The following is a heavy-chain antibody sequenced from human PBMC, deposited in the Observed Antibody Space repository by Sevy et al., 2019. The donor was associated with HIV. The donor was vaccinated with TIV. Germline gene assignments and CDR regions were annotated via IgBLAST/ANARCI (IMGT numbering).Heavy chain of an antibody. D-gene: IGHD3-3*01. CDR3: AKDFTYRITIFGVVNPFDY. CDR2: ISGSGGST. Sequence: GGSLRLSCAASGFTFSSYAMSWVRQAPGKGLEWVSAISGSGGSTYYADSVKGRFTIPRDNSKNTLYLQMNSLRAEDTAVYYCAKDFTYRITIFGVVNPFDYWGQGTLVTVSS. J-gene: IGHJ4*02. V-gene: IGHV3-23*01. CDR1: GFTFSSYA.